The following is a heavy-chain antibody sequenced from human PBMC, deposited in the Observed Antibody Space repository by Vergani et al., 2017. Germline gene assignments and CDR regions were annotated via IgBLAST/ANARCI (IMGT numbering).Heavy chain of an antibody. CDR3: ARDMSSSKNYYYMDV. CDR2: IYYSGST. Sequence: QVQLQESGPGLVKPSETLSLTCIVSGGSISSYYWSWIRQLPGKGLEWIGYIYYSGSTNYNPSLKSRVTISVDTSKNQFSLKLRSVTAADTAVYYCARDMSSSKNYYYMDVWGKGTTVTVSS. D-gene: IGHD2-2*01. V-gene: IGHV4-59*01. CDR1: GGSISSYY. J-gene: IGHJ6*03.